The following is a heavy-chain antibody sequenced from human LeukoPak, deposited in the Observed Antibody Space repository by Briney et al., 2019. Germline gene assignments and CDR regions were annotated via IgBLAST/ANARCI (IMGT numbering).Heavy chain of an antibody. Sequence: ASVKVSCKVSGYTLTELSMRWVRQAPGKGLEWMGGFDPEDGETIYAQKFQGRVTMTEDTSTDTAYMELSSLRSEDTAVYYCATNTMVRGVIRYYFDYWGQGTLVTVSS. J-gene: IGHJ4*02. CDR2: FDPEDGET. V-gene: IGHV1-24*01. CDR1: GYTLTELS. CDR3: ATNTMVRGVIRYYFDY. D-gene: IGHD3-10*01.